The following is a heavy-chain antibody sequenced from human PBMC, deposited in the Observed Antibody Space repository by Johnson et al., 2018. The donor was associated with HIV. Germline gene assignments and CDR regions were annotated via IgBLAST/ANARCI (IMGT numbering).Heavy chain of an antibody. CDR1: GFTFSSYG. D-gene: IGHD3-10*02. CDR2: IRYDGSNK. Sequence: QVQLVESGGGVVQPGGSLRLSCAASGFTFSSYGMHWVRQAPGKGLEWVAFIRYDGSNKYYADSVKGRLTISRDNSKNTLYLQMNSLRAEDTAVYYCARDFMYAFDIWGQGTMVNVSS. V-gene: IGHV3-30*02. J-gene: IGHJ3*02. CDR3: ARDFMYAFDI.